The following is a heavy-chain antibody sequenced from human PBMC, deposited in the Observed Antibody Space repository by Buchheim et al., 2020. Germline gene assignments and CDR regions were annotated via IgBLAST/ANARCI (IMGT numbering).Heavy chain of an antibody. CDR3: ARGGYCSGGSCYQSPYYYYYGMDV. D-gene: IGHD2-15*01. V-gene: IGHV4-31*03. CDR1: GGSISSGGYY. J-gene: IGHJ6*02. CDR2: IYYSGST. Sequence: QVQLQESGPGLVKPSQTLSLTCTVSGGSISSGGYYWSWIRQHPGKGLEWIGYIYYSGSTYYNPSLKSRVTISVDTSKNQFSLKLSSVTAADTAVYYCARGGYCSGGSCYQSPYYYYYGMDVWGQGTT.